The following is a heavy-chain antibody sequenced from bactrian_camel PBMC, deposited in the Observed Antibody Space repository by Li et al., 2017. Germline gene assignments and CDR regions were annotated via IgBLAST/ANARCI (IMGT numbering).Heavy chain of an antibody. CDR3: RLLGY. D-gene: IGHD1*01. Sequence: VQLVESGGGLVQPGGSLRLSCAVSGFTFSDNDMVWVRQAPGKGLEWVSFINNGAYAYYADSVKGRFTISRDNDKSTLYLQMNSLKPEDTAMYYCRLLGYWGQGTQVTVS. J-gene: IGHJ6*01. CDR2: INNGAYA. CDR1: GFTFSDND. V-gene: IGHV3S40*01.